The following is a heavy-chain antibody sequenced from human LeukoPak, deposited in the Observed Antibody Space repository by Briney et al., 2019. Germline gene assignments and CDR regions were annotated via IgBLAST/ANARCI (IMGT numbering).Heavy chain of an antibody. CDR3: ARDSRSCRSSDCRGDAFDI. V-gene: IGHV3-66*01. D-gene: IGHD6-25*01. Sequence: GGSLRLSCAASGFTVSNNYMSWVRQAPGKGLEWVSVIYSDSGGSTYYADSVKGRFTISRDTSKNTLSLHMNTLRAEDTAVYYCARDSRSCRSSDCRGDAFDIWGQGTMVTVSS. CDR1: GFTVSNNY. J-gene: IGHJ3*02. CDR2: IYSDSGGST.